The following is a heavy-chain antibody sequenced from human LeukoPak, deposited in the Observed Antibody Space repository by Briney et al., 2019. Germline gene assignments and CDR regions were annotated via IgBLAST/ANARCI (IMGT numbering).Heavy chain of an antibody. V-gene: IGHV3-11*01. J-gene: IGHJ3*02. D-gene: IGHD1-26*01. CDR1: GFTFSDYY. CDR2: ISSSGSTI. Sequence: GGSLRLSCAASGFTFSDYYMSWIRQAPGKGLEWVSYISSSGSTIYYADSVKGRFTISRDSAKNSLYLQMNSLRAEDTAVYYCARGWELLRAAFDIWGQGTMVTVSS. CDR3: ARGWELLRAAFDI.